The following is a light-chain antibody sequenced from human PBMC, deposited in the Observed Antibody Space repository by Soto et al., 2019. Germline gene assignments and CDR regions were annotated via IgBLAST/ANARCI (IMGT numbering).Light chain of an antibody. Sequence: EIVMTQSPATLSMSPGERATLSCRASQSVSSNLAWYQQKPGQPPRLLIYGASARATGIPARFSGSGSGTEFTLTISSLQSEDFAVYYCQQYTNWPPWTFGQGTRVEI. CDR3: QQYTNWPPWT. J-gene: IGKJ1*01. V-gene: IGKV3-15*01. CDR1: QSVSSN. CDR2: GAS.